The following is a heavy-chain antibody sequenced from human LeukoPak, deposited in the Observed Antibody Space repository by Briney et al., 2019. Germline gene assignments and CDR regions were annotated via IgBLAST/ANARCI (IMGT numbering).Heavy chain of an antibody. CDR3: AHGSAQYYEY. CDR1: GLTLSNVW. D-gene: IGHD2-15*01. J-gene: IGHJ1*01. V-gene: IGHV3-15*07. CDR2: IRSQTAGGTT. Sequence: GGPLRLSCAVSGLTLSNVWMNWVRQAPGKGLEWVGRIRSQTAGGTTDFAAPVKGRFSISRDDSKNSLYLQMNSLTSEGTAVYYCAHGSAQYYEYWGQGTLVTVSS.